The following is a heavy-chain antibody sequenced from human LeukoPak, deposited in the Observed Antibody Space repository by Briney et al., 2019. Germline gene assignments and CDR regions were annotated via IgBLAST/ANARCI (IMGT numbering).Heavy chain of an antibody. D-gene: IGHD1-26*01. CDR1: GGSISSSSYY. J-gene: IGHJ3*02. Sequence: SETLSLTCTVSGGSISSSSYYWGWIRQPPGKGLEWIGSMYYSGSTYYNPSLKSRVTISVDTSKNQFSLKLSSVTAADTAVYYCARGVGSYYLAAGAFDIWGQGTMVTASS. CDR2: MYYSGST. V-gene: IGHV4-39*07. CDR3: ARGVGSYYLAAGAFDI.